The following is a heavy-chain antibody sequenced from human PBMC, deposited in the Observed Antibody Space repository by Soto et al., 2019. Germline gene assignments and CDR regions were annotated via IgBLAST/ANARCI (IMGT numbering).Heavy chain of an antibody. CDR1: GFTLSDYH. J-gene: IGHJ5*02. CDR3: ARDPKRFDP. Sequence: QVQLVESGGGLVKPGGSLRLTCAASGFTLSDYHMSWSRQAPGKGLEWISFMSSSGTTIYYADSVKGRFTISRDNAKNSLYMQMNSLRADDTAVYYCARDPKRFDPWGQGTLVTVSS. V-gene: IGHV3-11*01. CDR2: MSSSGTTI.